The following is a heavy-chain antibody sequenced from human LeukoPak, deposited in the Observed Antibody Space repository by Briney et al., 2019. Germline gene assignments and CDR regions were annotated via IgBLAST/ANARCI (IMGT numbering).Heavy chain of an antibody. CDR1: GFTFSNNA. CDR2: ISYDGSNK. Sequence: GGSLRLSCAASGFTFSNNAIHWVRQAPGKGLEWVAVISYDGSNKFYADSVKGRFTISRDNSKKTLYLQMNSLRAEDTAVYYCAKGGGSYYFDYWGQGTLVTVSS. D-gene: IGHD1-26*01. V-gene: IGHV3-30-3*01. CDR3: AKGGGSYYFDY. J-gene: IGHJ4*02.